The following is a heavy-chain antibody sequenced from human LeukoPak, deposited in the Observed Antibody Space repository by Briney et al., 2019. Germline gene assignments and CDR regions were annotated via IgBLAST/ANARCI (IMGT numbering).Heavy chain of an antibody. D-gene: IGHD1-26*01. J-gene: IGHJ4*02. V-gene: IGHV1-18*01. CDR1: GYTFTSDG. Sequence: ASVKVSCKASGYTFTSDGISWVRRAPGQGLEWMGWISAYNGNTNYAQKLQGRVTMTTGTSASTAYMELRSLRPDDTAVYYCARDRDSGSYPFDYWGQGTLVTVSS. CDR3: ARDRDSGSYPFDY. CDR2: ISAYNGNT.